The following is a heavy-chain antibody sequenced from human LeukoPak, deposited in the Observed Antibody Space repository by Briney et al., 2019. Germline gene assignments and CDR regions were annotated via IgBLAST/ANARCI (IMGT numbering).Heavy chain of an antibody. CDR1: GFTFSSYA. V-gene: IGHV3-30-3*01. Sequence: GGSLRLSCAASGFTFSSYAMHWVRQTPGKGLDWVAVISHDGSDKFYAGSVKGRFTISRDNTKNLLFLEMNNLRGDDTAIYYCVRESRPGGAMGLYHNLDYWGQGTLVAASS. D-gene: IGHD1-1*01. CDR2: ISHDGSDK. CDR3: VRESRPGGAMGLYHNLDY. J-gene: IGHJ4*02.